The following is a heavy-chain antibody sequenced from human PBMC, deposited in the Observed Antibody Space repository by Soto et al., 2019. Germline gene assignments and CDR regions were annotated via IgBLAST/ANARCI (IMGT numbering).Heavy chain of an antibody. V-gene: IGHV5-51*01. CDR3: ARHQGYNWNYRRDAFDI. CDR2: IYPSDSDT. J-gene: IGHJ3*02. CDR1: GHSFTSYW. D-gene: IGHD1-7*01. Sequence: PGESLKISCKGSGHSFTSYWVGWVRQMPGKGLGWVGIIYPSDSDTRYSPSFQGPVTLSADKSISTAYLQWSSLKASDNAMYYCARHQGYNWNYRRDAFDIWGQGTMVTVSS.